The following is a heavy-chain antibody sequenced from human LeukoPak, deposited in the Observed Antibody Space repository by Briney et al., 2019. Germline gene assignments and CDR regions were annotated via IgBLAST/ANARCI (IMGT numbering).Heavy chain of an antibody. CDR2: IYYSGST. J-gene: IGHJ4*02. CDR1: GVTISSSNFY. CDR3: APGSPSTGYYYY. V-gene: IGHV4-39*01. Sequence: SETLTLTCTASGVTISSSNFYWVWIRPPQGQGLVSIGSIYYSGSTYSSPSLKSRVTVSVDTSKNQFSLKMTSVTAADTAVYFCAPGSPSTGYYYYWGQGTLVTVSS. D-gene: IGHD3-22*01.